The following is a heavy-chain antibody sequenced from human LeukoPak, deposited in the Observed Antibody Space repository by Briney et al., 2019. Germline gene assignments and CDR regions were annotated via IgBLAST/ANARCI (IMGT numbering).Heavy chain of an antibody. CDR1: GFTFSDYY. CDR3: ARVPADGDYFDY. Sequence: IPGGSLRLSCAASGFTFSDYYMSWIRQSPGKGLEWVSYISSSSSYTNYADSVKGRFTISRDNAKNSLYLQMNSLRAEDTAVYYCARVPADGDYFDYWGQGTLVTVSS. J-gene: IGHJ4*02. CDR2: ISSSSSYT. V-gene: IGHV3-11*05. D-gene: IGHD4-17*01.